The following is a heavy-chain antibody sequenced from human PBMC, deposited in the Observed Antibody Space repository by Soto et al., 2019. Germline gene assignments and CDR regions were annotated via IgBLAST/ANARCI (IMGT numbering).Heavy chain of an antibody. CDR3: AKSPSVWAGWYFDL. CDR1: GFTFSSYA. V-gene: IGHV3-23*01. CDR2: ISGSGGST. D-gene: IGHD6-19*01. Sequence: EVQLLESGGGLVQPGGSLRLSCAASGFTFSSYAMSWVRQAPGKGLEWVSDISGSGGSTYYADSVKGRFTISRDNSKSTLSLQMNSLRAEDTAVYYCAKSPSVWAGWYFDLWGRGTLVTVFS. J-gene: IGHJ2*01.